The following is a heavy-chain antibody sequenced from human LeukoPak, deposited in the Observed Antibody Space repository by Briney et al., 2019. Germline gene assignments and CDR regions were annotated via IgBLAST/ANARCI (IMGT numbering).Heavy chain of an antibody. D-gene: IGHD2-2*01. CDR1: GFTFSSYE. CDR2: ISSSGSTI. Sequence: GGSLRLSCAASGFTFSSYEMNWVRQAPGKGLEWVSYISSSGSTIYYADSVKGRFTISRDNAKNSLYLQMNSLRAEDTAVYYCARDRGVPAAIFDYWAREPWSPSPQ. V-gene: IGHV3-48*03. CDR3: ARDRGVPAAIFDY. J-gene: IGHJ4*02.